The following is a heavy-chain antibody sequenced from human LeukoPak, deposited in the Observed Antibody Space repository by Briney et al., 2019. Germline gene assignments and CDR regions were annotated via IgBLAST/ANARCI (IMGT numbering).Heavy chain of an antibody. V-gene: IGHV3-9*01. CDR2: ISWNSGSI. J-gene: IGHJ4*02. CDR1: GFTFDDYA. Sequence: GGSLRLSCAASGFTFDDYAMHWVRQAPGKGLEWVSGISWNSGSIGYADSVKGRFTISRDNAKNSLYLQMNSLRAEDTALYYCAKAPAGSWSYYFDYWGQGTLVTVSS. CDR3: AKAPAGSWSYYFDY. D-gene: IGHD6-13*01.